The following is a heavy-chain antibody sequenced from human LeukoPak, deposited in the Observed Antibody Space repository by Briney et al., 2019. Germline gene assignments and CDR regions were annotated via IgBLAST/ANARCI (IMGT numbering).Heavy chain of an antibody. D-gene: IGHD3-16*01. V-gene: IGHV4-34*01. CDR3: ARHQCDYVWGSYFNWFDP. J-gene: IGHJ5*02. CDR1: GVSLSVYY. Sequence: SDTLSLTCAVYGVSLSVYYWSWIRQPPGKGREWIGEINYSGRTNQNPSLKRRVHISVDTYKNQFSQELSSVTAADTAVYYCARHQCDYVWGSYFNWFDPWGQGTLVTVSS. CDR2: INYSGRT.